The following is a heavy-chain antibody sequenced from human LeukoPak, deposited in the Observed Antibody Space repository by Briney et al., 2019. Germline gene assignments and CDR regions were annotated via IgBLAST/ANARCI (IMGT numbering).Heavy chain of an antibody. CDR1: RFTFSSYA. V-gene: IGHV3-23*01. Sequence: AGSLRLSCPASRFTFSSYAMSWVPQAPRQGLDWASTISGSGASTYYADPVKGRFTISRDNFKSTLYLQMNSLRAEGTAVYYCAKRGITATKEFDYWGQGTLVTVSS. J-gene: IGHJ4*02. CDR3: AKRGITATKEFDY. D-gene: IGHD1-7*01. CDR2: ISGSGAST.